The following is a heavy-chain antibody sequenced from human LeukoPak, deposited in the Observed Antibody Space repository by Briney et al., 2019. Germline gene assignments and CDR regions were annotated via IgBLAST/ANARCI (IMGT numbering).Heavy chain of an antibody. J-gene: IGHJ4*02. Sequence: SETLSLTCAVYGGSFSGYYWSWIRQPPGKGLEWIGYIYYSGSTNYNPSLKSRVTISVDTSKNQFSLKLSSMTAADTAVYYCARVPHYYFGYGYFDPWGQGTLVTVSS. V-gene: IGHV4-59*12. D-gene: IGHD3-10*01. CDR2: IYYSGST. CDR1: GGSFSGYY. CDR3: ARVPHYYFGYGYFDP.